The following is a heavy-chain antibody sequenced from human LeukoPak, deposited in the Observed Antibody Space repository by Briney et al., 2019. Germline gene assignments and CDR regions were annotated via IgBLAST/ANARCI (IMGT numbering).Heavy chain of an antibody. V-gene: IGHV3-23*01. CDR2: ISGSGGST. CDR1: GFTCCSYG. J-gene: IGHJ4*02. CDR3: AKARGSYSQFDY. Sequence: GGSLRLSCAPCGFTCCSYGMSWVRPAPGEGLEGGSGISGSGGSTYYADSVKGRFTISSDSSKNTLYLQMNSLRAEDTAIYYCAKARGSYSQFDYWGQGTLVTVSS. D-gene: IGHD1-26*01.